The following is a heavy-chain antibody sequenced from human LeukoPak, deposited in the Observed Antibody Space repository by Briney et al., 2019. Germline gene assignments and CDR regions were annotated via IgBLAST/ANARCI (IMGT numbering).Heavy chain of an antibody. CDR3: ARGRGYSSGSFY. CDR2: IIPIFGTA. CDR1: GGTFSSYA. Sequence: ASVKVSCKASGGTFSSYAISWVRQAPGQGLEWMGGIIPIFGTANYAQKFQGRVTITADESTSTAYMELSSLRSEDTAVYYCARGRGYSSGSFYWGQGTLVTVSS. J-gene: IGHJ4*02. D-gene: IGHD3-22*01. V-gene: IGHV1-69*01.